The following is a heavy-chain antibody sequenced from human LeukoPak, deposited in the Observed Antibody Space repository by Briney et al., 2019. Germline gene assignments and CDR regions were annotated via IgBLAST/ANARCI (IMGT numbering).Heavy chain of an antibody. CDR2: INHSGST. J-gene: IGHJ4*02. D-gene: IGHD3-9*01. V-gene: IGHV4-34*01. CDR3: ARGLTRLVRIDY. Sequence: PSETLSLTCAVYGGSFSGYYWSWIRQPPGKGLEWIGEINHSGSTKYNTSPKSRVTISVDTSKNQFSLKRSSVTAADTAVYYCARGLTRLVRIDYWGQGTLVTVSS. CDR1: GGSFSGYY.